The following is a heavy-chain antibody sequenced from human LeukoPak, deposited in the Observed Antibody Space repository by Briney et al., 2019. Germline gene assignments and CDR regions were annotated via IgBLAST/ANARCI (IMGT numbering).Heavy chain of an antibody. CDR3: ATTGLLVAPI. CDR2: IYTSAST. V-gene: IGHV4-61*02. D-gene: IGHD5-12*01. Sequence: PSETLSLTCTVSGASISSGSYYWSWIRQPAGKGLEWIGRIYTSASTNYNPSLKSRVTISVDTAKTQFSLKLSSVTAADTDVYYCATTGLLVAPIWGQGTMVTVSS. CDR1: GASISSGSYY. J-gene: IGHJ3*02.